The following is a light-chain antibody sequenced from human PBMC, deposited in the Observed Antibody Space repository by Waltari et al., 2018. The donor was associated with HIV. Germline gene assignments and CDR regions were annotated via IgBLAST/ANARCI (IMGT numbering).Light chain of an antibody. Sequence: IQMPPPPSSLSASIGGRITFTCPARQIINTFLNWFQKKPGQAPKLLIYDAATLQRGAPSRFSGRGSGTEFTLTISSLQPEDFATYYCHQTYNVPLTFGPGTKLDV. J-gene: IGKJ3*01. CDR2: DAA. CDR3: HQTYNVPLT. V-gene: IGKV1-39*01. CDR1: QIINTF.